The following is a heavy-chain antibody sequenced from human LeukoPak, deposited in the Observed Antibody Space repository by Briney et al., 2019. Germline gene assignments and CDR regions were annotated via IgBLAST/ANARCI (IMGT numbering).Heavy chain of an antibody. V-gene: IGHV3-74*01. J-gene: IGHJ4*02. Sequence: GGSLRLSCAASGFSFSNFWMHWGRQAPGEGLVWVSRISPDGSETTYADSVKGRFTISRDNAKNALYLQLSSLRAEDTAVYYCARDMWGSFDYWGQGALVTVSS. CDR1: GFSFSNFW. D-gene: IGHD7-27*01. CDR3: ARDMWGSFDY. CDR2: ISPDGSET.